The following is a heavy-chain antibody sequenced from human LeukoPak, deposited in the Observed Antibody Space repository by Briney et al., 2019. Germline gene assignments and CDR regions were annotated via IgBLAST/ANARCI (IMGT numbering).Heavy chain of an antibody. D-gene: IGHD3-22*01. CDR3: ARQGHYYDSSGYYVFDY. CDR2: FYYSGST. J-gene: IGHJ4*02. CDR1: GGSISSSSYY. Sequence: PSETLPLTCTVSGGSISSSSYYWGWIRQPPGKGLEWIGSFYYSGSTYYNPSLKSRVTISVDTSKNQFSLKLSSVTAADTAVYYCARQGHYYDSSGYYVFDYWGQGTLVTVSS. V-gene: IGHV4-39*01.